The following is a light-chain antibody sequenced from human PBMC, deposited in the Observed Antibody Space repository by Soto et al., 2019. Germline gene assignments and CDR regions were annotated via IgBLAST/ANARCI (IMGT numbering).Light chain of an antibody. CDR3: CSYAGSRV. J-gene: IGLJ1*01. V-gene: IGLV2-23*02. CDR2: EVS. CDR1: SSDVGSYNF. Sequence: QSALTQPASVSGSPGQSITISCTGTSSDVGSYNFVSWYQQHPGKAPKLMIYEVSKRPSGVSNRFSGSKSGNTASLTISGLEAEDEADYYCCSYAGSRVFGTGTKLTVL.